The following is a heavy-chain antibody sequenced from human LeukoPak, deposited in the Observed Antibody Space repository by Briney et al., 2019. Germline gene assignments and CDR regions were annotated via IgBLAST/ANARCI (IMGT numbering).Heavy chain of an antibody. Sequence: PGGSLRLSCAASGVTVSRCWMSWVRQAPGKGLEWVAMMTQDGGGKYYVDSVKGRFTISGDNAKNSLYLQMNSLRAEDTAVYYCARGGGDSWGQGTLVTVSS. CDR1: GVTVSRCW. V-gene: IGHV3-7*01. D-gene: IGHD3-10*01. CDR3: ARGGGDS. J-gene: IGHJ4*02. CDR2: MTQDGGGK.